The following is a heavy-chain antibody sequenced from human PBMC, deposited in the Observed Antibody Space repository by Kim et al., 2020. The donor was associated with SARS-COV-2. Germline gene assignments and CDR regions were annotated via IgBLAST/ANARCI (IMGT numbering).Heavy chain of an antibody. CDR3: TNIAVAGDYNYYYGMDV. D-gene: IGHD6-19*01. V-gene: IGHV3-49*03. Sequence: GGSLRLSCTASGFTFGDYAMSWFRQAPGKGLEWVGFIRSKAYGGTTEYAASVKGRFTISRDDSKSIAYLQMNSLKTEDTAVYYCTNIAVAGDYNYYYGMDVWGQGTPVTVSS. CDR2: IRSKAYGGTT. J-gene: IGHJ6*02. CDR1: GFTFGDYA.